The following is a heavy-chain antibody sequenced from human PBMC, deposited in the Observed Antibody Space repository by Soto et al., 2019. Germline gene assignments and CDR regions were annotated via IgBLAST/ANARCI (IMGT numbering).Heavy chain of an antibody. CDR3: ARDCPYYDILTGYPTFDP. D-gene: IGHD3-9*01. CDR1: GFTFSSYW. CDR2: INSDGSST. J-gene: IGHJ5*02. Sequence: EVQLVESGGGLVQPGGSLRLSCAASGFTFSSYWMHWVRQAPGKGLVWVSRINSDGSSTSYADSVKGRFTISRDNAKNTLYLQMDSLRAEDTAVYYCARDCPYYDILTGYPTFDPWGQGTLVTVSS. V-gene: IGHV3-74*01.